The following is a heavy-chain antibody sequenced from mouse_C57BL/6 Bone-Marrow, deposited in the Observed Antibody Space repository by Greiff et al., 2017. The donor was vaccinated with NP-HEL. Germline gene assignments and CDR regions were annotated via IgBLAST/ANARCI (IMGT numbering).Heavy chain of an antibody. CDR2: IYPGDGDT. CDR1: GYAFSSSW. V-gene: IGHV1-82*01. Sequence: QVQLKQSGPELVKPGASVKISCKASGYAFSSSWMNWVKQRPGKGLEWIGRIYPGDGDTNYNGKFKGKATLTADKSSSTAYMQLSSLTSEDSAVYFCARGGTVVDFDYWGQGTTLTVSS. J-gene: IGHJ2*01. CDR3: ARGGTVVDFDY. D-gene: IGHD1-1*01.